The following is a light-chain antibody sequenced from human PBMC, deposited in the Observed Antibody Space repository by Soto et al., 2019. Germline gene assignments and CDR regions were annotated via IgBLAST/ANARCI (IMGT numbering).Light chain of an antibody. Sequence: QPALTQPPSASGSPGQSVTIPCTGTSSDVGAYDHVSWYQQHPGKAPKLIIYEVTKRPAGVPDRFSGSKSGNTASLTVSGLQAEDEADYYCSSDAGNYNYVFGTGTKVTVL. CDR2: EVT. V-gene: IGLV2-8*01. CDR3: SSDAGNYNYV. CDR1: SSDVGAYDH. J-gene: IGLJ1*01.